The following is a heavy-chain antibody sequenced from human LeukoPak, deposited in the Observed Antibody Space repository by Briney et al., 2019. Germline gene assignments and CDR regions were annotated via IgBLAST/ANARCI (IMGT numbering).Heavy chain of an antibody. Sequence: ASVKVSCKASGYTFTSYGISWVRQAPGQGLEWMGWINPNSGGTNYAQKFQGWVTMTRDTSISTAYMELSRLRSDDTAVYYCARVSVRKYSSSWYYFDYWGQGTLVTVSS. J-gene: IGHJ4*02. CDR3: ARVSVRKYSSSWYYFDY. V-gene: IGHV1-2*04. CDR2: INPNSGGT. D-gene: IGHD6-13*01. CDR1: GYTFTSYG.